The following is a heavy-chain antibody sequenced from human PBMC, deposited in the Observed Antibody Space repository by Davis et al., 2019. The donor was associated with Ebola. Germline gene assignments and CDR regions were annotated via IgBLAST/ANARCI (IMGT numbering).Heavy chain of an antibody. D-gene: IGHD3-3*01. CDR2: ISGSGCST. CDR1: VITFSSYA. J-gene: IGHJ2*01. V-gene: IGHV3-23*01. CDR3: ARDHDPDTIFGVVINWYFDL. Sequence: GESLKISCTDSVITFSSYAMSWVRQAPGKGLEWVSAISGSGCSTYYADSVKGRFTISRDNAKNSLYLQMNSLRAEDTAVYYCARDHDPDTIFGVVINWYFDLWGRGTLVTVSS.